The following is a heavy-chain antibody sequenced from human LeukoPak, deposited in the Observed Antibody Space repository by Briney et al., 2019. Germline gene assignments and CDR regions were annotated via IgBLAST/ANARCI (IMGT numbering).Heavy chain of an antibody. D-gene: IGHD4-11*01. J-gene: IGHJ5*02. Sequence: PSETQSLTCTVSGGSISSGGYYWSWIRQHPGKGLEWVGYIYYSGSTYYNPSLKSRVTISVDTSKNQFSLKLSSVTAADTAVYYCARSSPKALRLGQSDGWFDPWGQGTLVTVSS. V-gene: IGHV4-31*03. CDR2: IYYSGST. CDR3: ARSSPKALRLGQSDGWFDP. CDR1: GGSISSGGYY.